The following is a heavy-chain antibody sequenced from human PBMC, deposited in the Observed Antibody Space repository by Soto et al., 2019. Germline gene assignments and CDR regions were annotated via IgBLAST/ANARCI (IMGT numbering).Heavy chain of an antibody. D-gene: IGHD1-1*01. CDR2: VLSIGAT. CDR3: AKKLRTTGGNFFLP. CDR1: GFTFSNYN. J-gene: IGHJ5*02. V-gene: IGHV3-23*01. Sequence: GWSLRLSCAASGFTFSNYNMKWVRQAPGEGLERVSTVLSIGATYYADSVTGRFAISRYNSKNTLYLQLDGRRAEDTAVYFCAKKLRTTGGNFFLPWGQGALVTTSS.